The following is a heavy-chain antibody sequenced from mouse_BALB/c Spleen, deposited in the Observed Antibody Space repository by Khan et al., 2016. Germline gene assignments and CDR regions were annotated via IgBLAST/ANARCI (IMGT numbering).Heavy chain of an antibody. V-gene: IGHV3-2*02. Sequence: EVQLQESGPGLVKPSQSLSLTCTVTGYSITSDYAWNWIRQFPGNKLEWMGYISYSGSTSYNPSLKSRISITRDTSKNQFFLQLNSVTTEDTATYYCARCDLTTVVASYYCDYWCQGTTLTVSS. J-gene: IGHJ2*01. CDR1: GYSITSDYA. D-gene: IGHD1-1*01. CDR2: ISYSGST. CDR3: ARCDLTTVVASYYCDY.